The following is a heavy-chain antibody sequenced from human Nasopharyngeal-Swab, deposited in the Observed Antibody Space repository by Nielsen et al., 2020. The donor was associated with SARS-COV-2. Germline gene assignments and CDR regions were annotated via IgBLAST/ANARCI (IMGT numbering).Heavy chain of an antibody. CDR2: INTNTGNP. Sequence: SVKVSCKASGYTFTSYAMNWVRQAPGQGLEWMGWINTNTGNPTYAQGFTGRFVFSLDTSVSTAYLQISSLKAEDTAVYYCARDLDRGNWGRRGYFDYWGQGTLVTVSS. D-gene: IGHD7-27*01. CDR1: GYTFTSYA. V-gene: IGHV7-4-1*02. J-gene: IGHJ4*02. CDR3: ARDLDRGNWGRRGYFDY.